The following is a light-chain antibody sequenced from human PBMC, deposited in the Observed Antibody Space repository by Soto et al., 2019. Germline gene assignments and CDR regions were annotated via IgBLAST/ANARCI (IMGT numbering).Light chain of an antibody. J-gene: IGKJ2*01. V-gene: IGKV1-39*01. CDR3: QQSYSTPYT. CDR2: AAS. CDR1: QSISDY. Sequence: EIQMTQSPSSLSASVGDRVIITCRASQSISDYLNWYQQKPGKAPKLLIYAASSLQSAVPSRFTGIGSGTDFTLTISSLQPEDFATYYRQQSYSTPYTFGQGTKVDIK.